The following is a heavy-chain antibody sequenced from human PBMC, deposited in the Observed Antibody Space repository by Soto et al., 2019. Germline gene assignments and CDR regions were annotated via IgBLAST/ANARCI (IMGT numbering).Heavy chain of an antibody. V-gene: IGHV4-30-4*01. CDR3: ARAVRGSYYDS. D-gene: IGHD1-26*01. CDR1: GGSISSGDYY. CDR2: IFYSGST. J-gene: IGHJ4*02. Sequence: QVQLQESGPGLVKPSQTLSLTCTVSGGSISSGDYYWSWIRQPPGKGLEWIRYIFYSGSTYYNPSLRSRLSIPVDTSKNQCSLTLSSVTAADTAVYYCARAVRGSYYDSWCQGTLVTVSS.